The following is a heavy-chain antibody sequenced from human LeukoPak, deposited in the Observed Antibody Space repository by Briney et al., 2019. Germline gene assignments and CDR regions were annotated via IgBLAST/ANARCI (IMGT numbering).Heavy chain of an antibody. D-gene: IGHD2-2*01. Sequence: GGSLRLSCAASGFTFDDYAMHWVRQAPGKGLEWVSGISWNSGSIGYADSVKGRFTISRDNAKNSLYLQMNSLRAEDTALYYCAKDRASGYCRSTSCQPYYYYGMDVWGQGTTVTVSS. CDR2: ISWNSGSI. CDR3: AKDRASGYCRSTSCQPYYYYGMDV. V-gene: IGHV3-9*01. J-gene: IGHJ6*02. CDR1: GFTFDDYA.